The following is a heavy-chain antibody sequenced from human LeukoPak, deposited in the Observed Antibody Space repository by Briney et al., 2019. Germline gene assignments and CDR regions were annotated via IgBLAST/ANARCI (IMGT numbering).Heavy chain of an antibody. CDR3: ASGGSGSFDY. V-gene: IGHV4-34*01. Sequence: PSETLSLTCAVYGGSFSSYYWSWIRQPPGKGLEWIGEINHSGSTNYNPSLKSRVTISVDTSKNQFSLKLSSVTAADTAVYYCASGGSGSFDYWGQGTLVTVSS. D-gene: IGHD3-10*01. CDR2: INHSGST. J-gene: IGHJ4*02. CDR1: GGSFSSYY.